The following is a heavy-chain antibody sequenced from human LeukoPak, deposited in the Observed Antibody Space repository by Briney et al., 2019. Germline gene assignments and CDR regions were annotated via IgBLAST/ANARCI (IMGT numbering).Heavy chain of an antibody. V-gene: IGHV3-21*04. D-gene: IGHD4-17*01. CDR3: ARESTVTTWGLSDWYFDL. CDR2: ISSSRSYI. Sequence: GGSLRLSCAASGFTFSSYSMNWVRQAPGKGLEWVSSISSSRSYIYYADSVKGRFTISRDNAKNSLYLQMNSLRAEDTAVYYCARESTVTTWGLSDWYFDLWGRGTLVTVSS. J-gene: IGHJ2*01. CDR1: GFTFSSYS.